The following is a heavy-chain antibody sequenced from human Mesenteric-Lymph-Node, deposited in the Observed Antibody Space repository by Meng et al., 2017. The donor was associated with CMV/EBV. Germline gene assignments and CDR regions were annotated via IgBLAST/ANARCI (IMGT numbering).Heavy chain of an antibody. CDR1: GGTFSKHV. J-gene: IGHJ4*02. CDR3: ARTDLGYCSGGSCYVGGY. Sequence: SVKVSCKASGGTFSKHVISWVRQGPGQGPEWMGRIIPVLDKPDYAQKFQGRVTITADKSTSTAYMELSSLRSEDTAVYYCARTDLGYCSGGSCYVGGYWGQGTLVTVSS. CDR2: IIPVLDKP. V-gene: IGHV1-69*04. D-gene: IGHD2-15*01.